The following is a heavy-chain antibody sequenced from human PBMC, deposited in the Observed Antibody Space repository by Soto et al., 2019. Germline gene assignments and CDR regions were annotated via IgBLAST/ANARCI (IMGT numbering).Heavy chain of an antibody. V-gene: IGHV2-5*02. CDR2: LYWDGVR. CDR3: AHGSGWLFDY. D-gene: IGHD6-19*01. Sequence: QITLRESGPTLVKPTQTLTLTCTFSGFSLSSTAVAVGWIRQPPGKALEWLALLYWDGVRHYSPSLKSRLTIXKGTSEXXXXXXXTNXXPXDXATYHCAHGSGWLFDYWGQGILVTVSS. J-gene: IGHJ4*02. CDR1: GFSLSSTAVA.